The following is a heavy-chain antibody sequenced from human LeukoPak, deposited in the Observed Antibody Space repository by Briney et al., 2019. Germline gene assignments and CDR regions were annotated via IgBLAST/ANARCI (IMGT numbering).Heavy chain of an antibody. CDR1: GFTVSSNY. CDR3: ARGGSYLSAFDI. Sequence: GGSLRLSCAASGFTVSSNYMSWVRQAPGKGLEWVSIIYSGGSTFYADSVKGRFTISRDNSKNTLYLQMNSLKAEDTAVYYCARGGSYLSAFDIWGQGTMVTVSS. D-gene: IGHD1-26*01. V-gene: IGHV3-53*01. CDR2: IYSGGST. J-gene: IGHJ3*02.